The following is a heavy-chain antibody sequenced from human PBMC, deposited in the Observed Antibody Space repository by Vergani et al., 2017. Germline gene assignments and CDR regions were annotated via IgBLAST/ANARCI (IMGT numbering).Heavy chain of an antibody. CDR2: FSGSGGST. CDR1: GFTFSSYA. J-gene: IGHJ4*02. D-gene: IGHD1-7*01. CDR3: ANYWDSHWNLRYFDY. Sequence: EVQLLESGGGLVQPGGSLRLSCAASGFTFSSYAMSWVRQAPGKGLEWVSAFSGSGGSTYYADSVKGRFTISRDNSKNMLYLHLNSLRAEDTAVYYCANYWDSHWNLRYFDYWGQGTVVSVSA. V-gene: IGHV3-23*01.